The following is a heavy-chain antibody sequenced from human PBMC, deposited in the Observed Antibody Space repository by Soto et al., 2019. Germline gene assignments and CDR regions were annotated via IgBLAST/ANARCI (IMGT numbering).Heavy chain of an antibody. V-gene: IGHV3-23*01. CDR2: ITPSSGST. CDR1: GFTFSTYG. CDR3: ANDRKRMDV. Sequence: GGSLRLSCAASGFTFSTYGMSWVRQAPGKGLEWVSVITPSSGSTFYADSVKGRFTISRDNSKNTLYLQMNSLRAEDTAGYYCANDRKRMDVWAQGTTVPVSS. J-gene: IGHJ6*02.